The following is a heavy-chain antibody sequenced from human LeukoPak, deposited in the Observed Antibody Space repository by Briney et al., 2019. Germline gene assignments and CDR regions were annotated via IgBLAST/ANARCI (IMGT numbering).Heavy chain of an antibody. CDR1: GGSFSGYY. CDR2: INHSGST. Sequence: SETLSLTCAVSGGSFSGYYWSWIRQPPGKGLEWIGEINHSGSTNYNPSLKSRVTISVDTSKNQFSLKLSSVTAADTAVYYCASPIRDGYNMGAFDIWGQGTMVTVSS. CDR3: ASPIRDGYNMGAFDI. D-gene: IGHD5-24*01. J-gene: IGHJ3*02. V-gene: IGHV4-34*01.